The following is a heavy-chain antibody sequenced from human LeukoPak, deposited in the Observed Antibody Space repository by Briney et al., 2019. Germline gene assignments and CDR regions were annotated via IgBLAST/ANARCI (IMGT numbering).Heavy chain of an antibody. CDR3: TKEFCGSRAACAGGSYYDF. CDR1: GFTFSKDD. V-gene: IGHV3-13*01. CDR2: IGVTGDT. J-gene: IGHJ2*01. D-gene: IGHD2-15*01. Sequence: GGSLRLYCAASGFTFSKDDFHWVRHATGKGLERVAAIGVTGDTYYADSVKGRFTISREDAAISLYLQMRSLGVGDTALYYCTKEFCGSRAACAGGSYYDFWGRGALVTVSS.